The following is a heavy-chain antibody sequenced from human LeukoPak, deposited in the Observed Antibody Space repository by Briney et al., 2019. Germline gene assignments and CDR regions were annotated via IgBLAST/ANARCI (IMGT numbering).Heavy chain of an antibody. CDR1: GDSVSSNSAG. V-gene: IGHV6-1*01. CDR2: TSYRSNWYN. Sequence: SQTLSLTCAISGDSVSSNSAGWNWIRQSPSTGLEWLGRTSYRSNWYNDYAVSVKSRITINADTSKNQFSLQLNSVTPEDTAVYCCARGWLQVGFDYWGQGTLVTVSS. J-gene: IGHJ4*02. CDR3: ARGWLQVGFDY. D-gene: IGHD5-24*01.